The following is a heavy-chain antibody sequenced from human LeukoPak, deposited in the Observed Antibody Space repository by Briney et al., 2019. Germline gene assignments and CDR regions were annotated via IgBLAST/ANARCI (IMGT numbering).Heavy chain of an antibody. CDR2: FDPEDGET. CDR1: GYTLTELS. J-gene: IGHJ5*02. Sequence: AAVKVSCKVSGYTLTELSMHWVRQAPGKGLEWMGGFDPEDGETIYAQKFQGRVTMTEDTSTDTAYMELSSLRSEDTAVYYCATHVPANGGNWFDPWGQGTLVTVSS. D-gene: IGHD2-2*01. V-gene: IGHV1-24*01. CDR3: ATHVPANGGNWFDP.